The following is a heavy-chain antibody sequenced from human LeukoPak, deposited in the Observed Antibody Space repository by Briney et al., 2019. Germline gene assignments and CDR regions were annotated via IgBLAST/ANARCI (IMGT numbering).Heavy chain of an antibody. CDR1: GYTFITND. J-gene: IGHJ4*02. D-gene: IGHD6-19*01. V-gene: IGHV1-18*04. Sequence: ASVKVSCKASGYTFITNDITWVRRAPGQGLEWMGWISPYNGNTRYAQKFQGRVAMTTDTSTTTAYMELRGLRFNDTAVYYCARAVPGSGWYFDYWGQGTLVTVSS. CDR3: ARAVPGSGWYFDY. CDR2: ISPYNGNT.